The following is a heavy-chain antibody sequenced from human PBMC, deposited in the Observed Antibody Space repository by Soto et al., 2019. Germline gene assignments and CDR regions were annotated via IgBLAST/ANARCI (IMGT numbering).Heavy chain of an antibody. Sequence: QVQLVESGGGVVQPGRSLRLSCAASGFTFSSYGMHWVRQAPGKGLEWVAVISYDGSNKYYADSVKGRFTISRDNSKNTLYLQMNSLRAEDTAVYYCAKDHSGPTYYGMDVWGQGTTVTVSS. CDR3: AKDHSGPTYYGMDV. CDR2: ISYDGSNK. D-gene: IGHD1-26*01. CDR1: GFTFSSYG. V-gene: IGHV3-30*18. J-gene: IGHJ6*02.